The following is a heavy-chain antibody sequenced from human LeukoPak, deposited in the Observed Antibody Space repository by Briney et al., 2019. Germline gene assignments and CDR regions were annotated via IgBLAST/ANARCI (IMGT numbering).Heavy chain of an antibody. J-gene: IGHJ4*02. Sequence: PGGSLRLSCAASGFTFNSYAMYWVRQAPGKGLDWVSGIFGSGGSAHYADSVKGRFTISRDNSKNTVYLQMDSLRVEDTDVYYCGRTRTGYSSGRYPGWPVDYWGQGTLVTVSS. D-gene: IGHD6-19*01. CDR3: GRTRTGYSSGRYPGWPVDY. V-gene: IGHV3-23*01. CDR1: GFTFNSYA. CDR2: IFGSGGSA.